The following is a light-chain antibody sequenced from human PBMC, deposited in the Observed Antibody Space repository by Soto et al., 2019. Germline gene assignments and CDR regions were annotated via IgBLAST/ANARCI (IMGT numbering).Light chain of an antibody. CDR1: QSVRNN. CDR2: YAS. V-gene: IGKV3-15*01. J-gene: IGKJ5*01. CDR3: QQYNDWPPIT. Sequence: EIMMTQSPATLSVSPGESATLSCRASQSVRNNLAWYQHKPGQAPRLLIYYASTRADGIPARFSGSGSGTEFTLTISSLQSEDFALYYCQQYNDWPPITFGQGTRLEI.